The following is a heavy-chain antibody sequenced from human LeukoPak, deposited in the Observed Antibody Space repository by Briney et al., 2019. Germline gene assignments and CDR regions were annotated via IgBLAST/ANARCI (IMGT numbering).Heavy chain of an antibody. J-gene: IGHJ4*02. V-gene: IGHV1-18*01. CDR1: GYTFTSYG. CDR2: ISAYNGNT. CDR3: ARVSDILTGYYPRPHFDY. Sequence: GASVNVSCKASGYTFTSYGISWVRQAPGQGLEWMGWISAYNGNTNYAQKLQGRVTMTTDTPTSTAYMELRSLRSDDTAVYYCARVSDILTGYYPRPHFDYWGQGTLVTVSS. D-gene: IGHD3-9*01.